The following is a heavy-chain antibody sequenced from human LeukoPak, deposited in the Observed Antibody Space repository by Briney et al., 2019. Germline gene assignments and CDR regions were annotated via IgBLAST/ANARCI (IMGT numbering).Heavy chain of an antibody. CDR2: IKQDGSEK. CDR3: AKDADIVVSSYFDY. V-gene: IGHV3-7*01. J-gene: IGHJ4*02. D-gene: IGHD2-2*01. CDR1: GFTFSSYW. Sequence: PGGSLRLSCAAYGFTFSSYWMSWVRQAPGKGLEWVANIKQDGSEKYYVDSVKGRFTISRDNAKNSLYLQMNSLRAEDTAVYYCAKDADIVVSSYFDYWGQGTLVTVSS.